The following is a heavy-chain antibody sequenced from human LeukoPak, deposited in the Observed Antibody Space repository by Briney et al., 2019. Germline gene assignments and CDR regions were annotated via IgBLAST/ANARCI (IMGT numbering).Heavy chain of an antibody. D-gene: IGHD6-13*01. CDR2: IYTSGST. CDR1: GYSISSGYY. J-gene: IGHJ6*02. V-gene: IGHV4-38-2*02. Sequence: PSETLSLTCTVSGYSISSGYYWGWIRQPPGKGLEWIGRIYTSGSTNYNPSLKSRVTISVDTSQNQFSLTLNSVTAADTAVYYCARAHSIASYYYGVDVWGQGTTVTVSS. CDR3: ARAHSIASYYYGVDV.